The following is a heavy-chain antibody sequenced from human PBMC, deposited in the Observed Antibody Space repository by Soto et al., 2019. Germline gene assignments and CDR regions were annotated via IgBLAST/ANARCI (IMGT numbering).Heavy chain of an antibody. D-gene: IGHD3-9*01. CDR2: ISSNGGST. J-gene: IGHJ6*02. CDR1: GFTFSSYA. V-gene: IGHV3-64*01. Sequence: EVQLVESGGGLVQPGGSLRLSCAASGFTFSSYAMHWVRQAPGKGLEYVSVISSNGGSTYYANSVKGRFTIPRDNSKNPLYLQLGSLRAEDMAVSYCARAIWETYGMDVWGHGTTVTVSS. CDR3: ARAIWETYGMDV.